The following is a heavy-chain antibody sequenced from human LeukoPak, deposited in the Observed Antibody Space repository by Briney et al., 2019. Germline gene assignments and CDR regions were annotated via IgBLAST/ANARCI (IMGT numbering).Heavy chain of an antibody. CDR2: ISGSGGST. Sequence: GGSLRLSCAASGFTFSSYAMSWVRQAPGKGLEWVSAISGSGGSTYYADSVKGRFTISRDNSENTLYLQMNSLRAEDTAVYYCAKDNVLTTAPFDYWGQGTLVTVSS. CDR1: GFTFSSYA. J-gene: IGHJ4*02. V-gene: IGHV3-23*01. CDR3: AKDNVLTTAPFDY. D-gene: IGHD4-17*01.